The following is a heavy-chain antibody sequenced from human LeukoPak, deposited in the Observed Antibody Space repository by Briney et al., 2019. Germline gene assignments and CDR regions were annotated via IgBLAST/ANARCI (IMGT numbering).Heavy chain of an antibody. Sequence: SETLSLTCAVSGYSISSGYYWGCIRQPPGKGLEWIGSIYHSGSTYYNPSLKSRVTISVDTSKNQFSLKLSSVTAADTAVYYCARQMVGDYDFWRPNWFDPWGQGTLVTVSS. CDR1: GYSISSGYY. D-gene: IGHD3-3*01. CDR3: ARQMVGDYDFWRPNWFDP. CDR2: IYHSGST. V-gene: IGHV4-38-2*01. J-gene: IGHJ5*02.